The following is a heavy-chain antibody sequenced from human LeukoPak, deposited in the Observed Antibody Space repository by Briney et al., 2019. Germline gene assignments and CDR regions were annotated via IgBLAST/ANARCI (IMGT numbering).Heavy chain of an antibody. CDR3: ARGTTIFGVSLSAFDI. V-gene: IGHV1-18*01. J-gene: IGHJ3*02. CDR1: GYTFTSYG. D-gene: IGHD3-3*01. Sequence: ASVKVSCKASGYTFTSYGISWVRQAPGQGLEGMGWISAYNGNTNYAQNLQGRVTMTTDTSTSTAYMELRSLRSDDTAVYYCARGTTIFGVSLSAFDIWGQGTMVTVSS. CDR2: ISAYNGNT.